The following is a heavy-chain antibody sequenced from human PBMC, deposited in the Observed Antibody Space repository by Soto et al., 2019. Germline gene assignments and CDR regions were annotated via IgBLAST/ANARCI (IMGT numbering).Heavy chain of an antibody. J-gene: IGHJ6*02. CDR3: ARDLGPDGMDV. CDR2: ISYDGSNK. V-gene: IGHV3-30-3*01. Sequence: PGGSLRLSCAASGFTFSSYAMHWVRQAPGKGLEWVAVISYDGSNKYYADSVKGRFTISRDNSKDTLYLQMNSLRAEDTAVYYCARDLGPDGMDVWGQGTTVTVSS. CDR1: GFTFSSYA.